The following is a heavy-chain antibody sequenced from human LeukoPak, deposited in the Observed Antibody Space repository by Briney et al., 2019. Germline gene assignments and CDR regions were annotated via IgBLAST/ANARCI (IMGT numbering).Heavy chain of an antibody. D-gene: IGHD6-19*01. CDR1: GGSISSYY. CDR2: IYYSGST. Sequence: SETLSLTCTVSGGSISSYYWSWIRQPPGKGLEWIGYIYYSGSTNYNPSLKSRVTISVDTSKNQFSLKLSSVTAADTAVYYCAISSIAVAGTQHWGQGTLVTVSS. J-gene: IGHJ1*01. CDR3: AISSIAVAGTQH. V-gene: IGHV4-59*12.